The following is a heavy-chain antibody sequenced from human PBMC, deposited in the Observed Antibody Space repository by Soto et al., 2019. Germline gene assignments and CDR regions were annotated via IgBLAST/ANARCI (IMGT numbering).Heavy chain of an antibody. CDR2: IHYSGSI. Sequence: QVQLQQSGPGLVKPSQTLSLTCTVSGGSIRYEYYHWNWIRQSPGKGLEWIGYIHYSGSIIYNPSFKSRVTISVDTSRNQFSLQLSSVTAADTAVYFCAREDDGGDRDYYGLDVWGQGTTVTVSS. V-gene: IGHV4-30-4*08. D-gene: IGHD2-21*02. CDR1: GGSIRYEYYH. CDR3: AREDDGGDRDYYGLDV. J-gene: IGHJ6*02.